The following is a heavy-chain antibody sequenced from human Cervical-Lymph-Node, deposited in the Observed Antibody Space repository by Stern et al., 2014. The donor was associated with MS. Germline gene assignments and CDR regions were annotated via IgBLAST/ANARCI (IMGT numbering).Heavy chain of an antibody. CDR2: IYPADSDT. CDR1: GYRFHSYW. V-gene: IGHV5-51*01. J-gene: IGHJ4*02. D-gene: IGHD3-16*01. CDR3: ARRSFGAYDGFDVDY. Sequence: EMQLVESGAEVKKPGESLKISCQGSGYRFHSYWIGWVRQMPGKGLEWMGMIYPADSDTRYSPSFQGQVTISADESTSTAYLQWRSLRASDTAIYYCARRSFGAYDGFDVDYWGQGTLVSVSS.